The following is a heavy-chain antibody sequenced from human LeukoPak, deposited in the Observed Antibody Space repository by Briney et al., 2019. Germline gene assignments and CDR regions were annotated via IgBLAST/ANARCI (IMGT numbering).Heavy chain of an antibody. V-gene: IGHV4-30-2*01. CDR3: ARRGKSDAFDI. Sequence: PSQTLSLTCAVSGGSISGGGYSWSWIRQPPGKGLEWIGYIYHSGSTYYNPSLKSRVTISVDRSKNQFSLKLSSVTAADTAVYYCARRGKSDAFDIWGQGTMVTVSS. CDR1: GGSISGGGYS. D-gene: IGHD3-16*01. CDR2: IYHSGST. J-gene: IGHJ3*02.